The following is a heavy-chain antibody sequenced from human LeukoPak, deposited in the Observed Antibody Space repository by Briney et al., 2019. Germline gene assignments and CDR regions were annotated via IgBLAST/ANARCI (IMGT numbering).Heavy chain of an antibody. CDR2: ISVSGNT. CDR3: AKAPVTTCSGAYCYPFDY. Sequence: GSLRLSCAASGFTFSNAWMSWVRQGPGKGLEWVSAISVSGNTYHADSVKGRFTISRDSSKNTLYLQMNSLRAEDAAVYYCAKAPVTTCSGAYCYPFDYWGQGTLVTVSS. V-gene: IGHV3-23*01. D-gene: IGHD2-15*01. J-gene: IGHJ4*02. CDR1: GFTFSNAW.